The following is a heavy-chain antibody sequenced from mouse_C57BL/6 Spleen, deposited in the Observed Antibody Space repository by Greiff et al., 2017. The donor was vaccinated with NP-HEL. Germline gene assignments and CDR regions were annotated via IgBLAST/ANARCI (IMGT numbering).Heavy chain of an antibody. Sequence: QVQLQQPGAELVMPGASVKLSCKASGYTFTSYWMHWVKQRPGQGLEWIGEIDPSDSYTNYNQKFKGKSTLTVDKSSSTAYMQLSSLTSEDSAVYYCDRKGDDDGDFDYWGQGTTLTVSS. V-gene: IGHV1-69*01. J-gene: IGHJ2*01. CDR2: IDPSDSYT. CDR1: GYTFTSYW. CDR3: DRKGDDDGDFDY. D-gene: IGHD2-4*01.